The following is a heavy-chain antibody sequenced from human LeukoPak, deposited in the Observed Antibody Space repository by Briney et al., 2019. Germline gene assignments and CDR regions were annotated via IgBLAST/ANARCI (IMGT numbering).Heavy chain of an antibody. CDR3: ARSRDWRIEY. CDR2: ITGSSETR. D-gene: IGHD2-21*02. J-gene: IGHJ4*02. CDR1: GFTFSPYS. Sequence: GGSLRLSCAASGFTFSPYSMNWVRQAPGKGLEWVSYITGSSETRYYADSVKGRFAISRDNAKNSVYLQMNSLRGEDTAVYYCARSRDWRIEYWGQGTLVTVSS. V-gene: IGHV3-48*04.